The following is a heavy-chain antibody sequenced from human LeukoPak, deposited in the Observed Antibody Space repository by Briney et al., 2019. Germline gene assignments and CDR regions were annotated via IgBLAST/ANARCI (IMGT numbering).Heavy chain of an antibody. CDR1: GGSISSSSYY. CDR3: ARQYGWLLDPYFDY. V-gene: IGHV4-61*05. CDR2: IYYSGST. J-gene: IGHJ4*02. D-gene: IGHD5-12*01. Sequence: SETLSLTCTVSGGSISSSSYYWGWIRQPPGKGLEWIGYIYYSGSTNYNPSLKSRVTISVDTSKNQFSLKLSSVTAADTAVYYCARQYGWLLDPYFDYWGQGTLVTVSS.